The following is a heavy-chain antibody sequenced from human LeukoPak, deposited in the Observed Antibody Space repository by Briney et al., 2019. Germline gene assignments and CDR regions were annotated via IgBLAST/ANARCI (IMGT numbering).Heavy chain of an antibody. CDR3: ARDFTVTGFDY. CDR1: GYTFTSYY. D-gene: IGHD4-17*01. V-gene: IGHV1-46*01. CDR2: INPSGGST. Sequence: ASVKVSCQASGYTFTSYYTHWVRQAPGQGLEWMGIINPSGGSTSYAQKFQGRVTMTRDTSTSTVYMELSSLRSEDTAVYYCARDFTVTGFDYWGQGTLVTVSS. J-gene: IGHJ4*02.